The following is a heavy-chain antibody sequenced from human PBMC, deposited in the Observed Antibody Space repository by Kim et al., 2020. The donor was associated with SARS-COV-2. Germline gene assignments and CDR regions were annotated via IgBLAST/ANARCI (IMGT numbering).Heavy chain of an antibody. CDR3: VRWGRGLGLKTGWFDP. V-gene: IGHV7-4-1*02. CDR2: INTNTGNP. Sequence: ASVKVSCKASGYTFTSYAMNWVRQAPGQGLEWMGWINTNTGNPTYAQGFTGRFVFSLDTSVSTAYLQISSLKAEDTAVYYCVRWGRGLGLKTGWFDPWGQGTLVTVSS. CDR1: GYTFTSYA. J-gene: IGHJ5*02. D-gene: IGHD3-10*01.